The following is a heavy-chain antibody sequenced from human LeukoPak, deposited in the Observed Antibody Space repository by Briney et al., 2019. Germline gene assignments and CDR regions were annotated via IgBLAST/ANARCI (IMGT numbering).Heavy chain of an antibody. V-gene: IGHV4-34*01. J-gene: IGHJ4*02. CDR2: INHSGST. CDR3: ARDRQYYDYVWGSYRLYYFDY. D-gene: IGHD3-16*02. Sequence: SETLSLTCAVYGGSFSGYYWSWIRQPPGKGLEWIGEINHSGSTNYNPSLKSRVTISVDTSKNQFSLKLSSVTAADTAVYYCARDRQYYDYVWGSYRLYYFDYWGQGTLVTVSS. CDR1: GGSFSGYY.